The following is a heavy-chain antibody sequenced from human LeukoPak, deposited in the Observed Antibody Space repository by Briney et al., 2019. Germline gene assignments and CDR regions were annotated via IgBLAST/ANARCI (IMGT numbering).Heavy chain of an antibody. CDR1: GYTFTSYD. D-gene: IGHD3-3*02. Sequence: GASVKVSCKASGYTFTSYDINWVRQATGQGLEWMGWMNPNSGNTGYAQKFQGRVTITTDESTSTAFMDLSSLRSEDTAVYYCARGKLGYYYYHMDAWGKGTTVTVSS. V-gene: IGHV1-8*01. CDR2: MNPNSGNT. J-gene: IGHJ6*03. CDR3: ARGKLGYYYYHMDA.